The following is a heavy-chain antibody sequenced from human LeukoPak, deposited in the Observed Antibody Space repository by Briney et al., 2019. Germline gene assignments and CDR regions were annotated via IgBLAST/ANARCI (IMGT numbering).Heavy chain of an antibody. CDR3: ARDFRDGSGSYRY. CDR1: GFTFSSYS. CDR2: ISSSSSYI. D-gene: IGHD3-10*01. Sequence: GGSLRLSCVASGFTFSSYSMNWVRQAPGKGLEWVSSISSSSSYIYYADSVKGRFTISRDNAKNSLYLQMNSLRAEDTAVYYCARDFRDGSGSYRYWGQGTLVTVSS. J-gene: IGHJ4*02. V-gene: IGHV3-21*01.